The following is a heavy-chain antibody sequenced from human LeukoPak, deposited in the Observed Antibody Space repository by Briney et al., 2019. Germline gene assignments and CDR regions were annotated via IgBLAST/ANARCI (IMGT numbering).Heavy chain of an antibody. CDR2: ISYDGSNK. V-gene: IGHV3-30*04. J-gene: IGHJ3*02. CDR3: ARGRQWRGAFDI. CDR1: GFTSSSYA. Sequence: GGSLRLSCAASGFTSSSYAMHWVRQAPGKGLEWVAVISYDGSNKYYADSVKGRFTISRDNSKNTLYLQMNSLRAEDTAVYYCARGRQWRGAFDIWGQGTMVTVSS. D-gene: IGHD6-19*01.